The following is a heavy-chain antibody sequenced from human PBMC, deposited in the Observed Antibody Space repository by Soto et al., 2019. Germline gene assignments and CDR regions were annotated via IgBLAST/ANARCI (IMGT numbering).Heavy chain of an antibody. CDR1: VYSFAGYW. CDR2: IDPSDSQT. Sequence: GESLKISCKGSVYSFAGYWITWVRQKPGKGLEWMGRIDPSDSQTYYSPSFRGHVTISVTKSITTVFLQWSSLRASDTAMYYCARQIYDSDTGPNFQYYFDSWGQGTPVTVSS. D-gene: IGHD3-22*01. CDR3: ARQIYDSDTGPNFQYYFDS. V-gene: IGHV5-10-1*01. J-gene: IGHJ4*02.